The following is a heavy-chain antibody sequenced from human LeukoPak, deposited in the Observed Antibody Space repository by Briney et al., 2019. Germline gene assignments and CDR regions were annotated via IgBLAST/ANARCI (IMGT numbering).Heavy chain of an antibody. Sequence: SETLPLTCTVSGGSISSYYWSWIRQPPGKGLEWIGYIYYSGSTNYNPSLKSRVTISVDTSKNQFSLKLSSVTAADTAVYYCARRDGIYDSSGVFGYYFDYWGQGTLVTVSS. J-gene: IGHJ4*02. CDR1: GGSISSYY. D-gene: IGHD3-22*01. CDR2: IYYSGST. V-gene: IGHV4-59*08. CDR3: ARRDGIYDSSGVFGYYFDY.